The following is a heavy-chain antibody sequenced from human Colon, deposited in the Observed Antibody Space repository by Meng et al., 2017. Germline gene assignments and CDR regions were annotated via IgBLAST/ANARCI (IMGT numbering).Heavy chain of an antibody. CDR2: ISRNRCDI. CDR3: ARPDFYYNGMDV. V-gene: IGHV3-21*01. CDR1: GFTFSTYD. J-gene: IGHJ6*02. Sequence: GGSLRLSCAASGFTFSTYDMNWVRQAPGKGLEWVASISRNRCDIYYADSVKGRFTISRSTSKNSLYLEMLNLRAENTAVYYCARPDFYYNGMDVWGQGTTVTVSS.